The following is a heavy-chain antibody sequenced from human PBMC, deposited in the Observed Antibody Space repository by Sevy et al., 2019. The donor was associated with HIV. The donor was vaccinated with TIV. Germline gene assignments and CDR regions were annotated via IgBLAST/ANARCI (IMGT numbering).Heavy chain of an antibody. Sequence: GGSLRLSCAASGFTFSSYGMQWVRQAPGKGLEWVAVIWNDGSNKYYAESVKGRFTTSRDNSSNTLFLHTNSLKAEDTAVYYCARDVRGEGIRPGDLDYWGQGTLVTVSS. CDR3: ARDVRGEGIRPGDLDY. J-gene: IGHJ4*02. CDR1: GFTFSSYG. CDR2: IWNDGSNK. V-gene: IGHV3-33*01. D-gene: IGHD3-16*01.